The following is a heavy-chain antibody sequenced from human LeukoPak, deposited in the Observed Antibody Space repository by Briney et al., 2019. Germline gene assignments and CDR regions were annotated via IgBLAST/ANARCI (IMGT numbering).Heavy chain of an antibody. CDR3: ARHVLWFGENDYYYMDV. CDR2: ISGSGLNT. CDR1: GFTFSSYG. J-gene: IGHJ6*03. Sequence: GGSLRLSCAASGFTFSSYGMNWVRQAPGKGLEWVSSISGSGLNTYYADSVKGRFTISADKSISTAYLQWSSLKASDAAMYYCARHVLWFGENDYYYMDVWGKGTTVTVSS. D-gene: IGHD3-10*01. V-gene: IGHV3-23*01.